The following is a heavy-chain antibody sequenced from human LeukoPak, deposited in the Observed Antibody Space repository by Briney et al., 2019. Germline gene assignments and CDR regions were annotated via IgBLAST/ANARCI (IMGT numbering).Heavy chain of an antibody. CDR2: ISSSGTTI. V-gene: IGHV3-11*01. D-gene: IGHD2-2*02. J-gene: IGHJ5*02. Sequence: GGCLRLSCAASGFTFSDYYMSWIRQAPGKGLEWVSYISSSGTTIYYADSVKGRFAISRDDAKNSLYLQMNSLRAEDTAVYYCARASGLYHNWFDPWGQGTLVTVSS. CDR3: ARASGLYHNWFDP. CDR1: GFTFSDYY.